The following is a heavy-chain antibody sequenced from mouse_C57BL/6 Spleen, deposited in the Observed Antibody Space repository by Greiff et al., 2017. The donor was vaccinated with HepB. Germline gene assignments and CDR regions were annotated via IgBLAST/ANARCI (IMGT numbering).Heavy chain of an antibody. J-gene: IGHJ2*01. V-gene: IGHV1-53*01. CDR2: INPSNGGT. Sequence: QVQLQQPGTELVKPGASVKLSCKASGYTFTSYWMHWVKQGPGQGLEWIGNINPSNGGTNYNEKFKSKATLTVDKSSSTAYMQLSSLTSEDSAVYYCARPRLYGSSYDYFDYWGQGTTLTVSS. D-gene: IGHD1-1*01. CDR3: ARPRLYGSSYDYFDY. CDR1: GYTFTSYW.